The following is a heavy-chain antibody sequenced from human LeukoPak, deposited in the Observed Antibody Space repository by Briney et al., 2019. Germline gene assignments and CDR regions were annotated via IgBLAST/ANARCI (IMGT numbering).Heavy chain of an antibody. CDR1: GGSISSSSYY. CDR2: IYYSGST. V-gene: IGHV4-39*01. CDR3: ARHKDSYYSYMDV. Sequence: PSETLSLTCTVSGGSISSSSYYWGWIRQPPGKGLEWIGSIYYSGSTYYNPSLKSRVTISVDTSKNQFSLKLSSVTAADTTVYYCARHKDSYYSYMDVWGKGTTVTISS. J-gene: IGHJ6*03.